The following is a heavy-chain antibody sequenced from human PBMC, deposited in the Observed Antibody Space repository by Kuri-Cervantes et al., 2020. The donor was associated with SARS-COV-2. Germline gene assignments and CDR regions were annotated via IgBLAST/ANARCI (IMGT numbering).Heavy chain of an antibody. CDR1: GGSISSSE. J-gene: IGHJ5*02. Sequence: SETLSLTCTVSGGSISSSEWSWIRQHPGKGLEWIGYIYYSVSTYYNPSPKSRVTISVDTSKNQFSLRLTSVTAADTAVYYYARVVVVTPTKDNWFDPWGQGTLVTVSS. CDR2: IYYSVST. CDR3: ARVVVVTPTKDNWFDP. D-gene: IGHD2-21*02. V-gene: IGHV4-59*06.